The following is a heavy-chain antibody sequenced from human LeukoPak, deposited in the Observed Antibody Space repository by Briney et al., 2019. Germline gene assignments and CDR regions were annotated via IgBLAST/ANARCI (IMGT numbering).Heavy chain of an antibody. J-gene: IGHJ4*02. CDR3: ATGDGGYVVFLGY. D-gene: IGHD5-12*01. V-gene: IGHV3-30-3*01. Sequence: QPGGSLRLSCAASGFTFSSYAMHWVRQAPGKGLEWVAVISYDGSNKYYADSVKGRFTISRDNSKNTLYLQMNSLRAEDTAVYYCATGDGGYVVFLGYWGQGTLVTVSS. CDR2: ISYDGSNK. CDR1: GFTFSSYA.